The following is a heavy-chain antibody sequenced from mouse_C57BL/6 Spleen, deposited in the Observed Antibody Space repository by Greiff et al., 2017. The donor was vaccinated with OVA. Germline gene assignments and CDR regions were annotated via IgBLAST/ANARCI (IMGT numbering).Heavy chain of an antibody. V-gene: IGHV1-20*01. D-gene: IGHD1-1*01. Sequence: VQLQQSGPELVKPGDSVKISCKASGYSFTGYFMNWVMQSHGKSLEWIGRINPYNGDTFYNQKFKGKATLTVDKSSSTAHMELRSLTSEDSAVYYCARSTTVYYFDYWGQGTTLTVSS. CDR3: ARSTTVYYFDY. CDR2: INPYNGDT. J-gene: IGHJ2*01. CDR1: GYSFTGYF.